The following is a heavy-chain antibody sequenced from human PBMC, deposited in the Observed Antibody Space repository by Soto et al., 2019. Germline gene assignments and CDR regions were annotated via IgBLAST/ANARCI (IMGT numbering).Heavy chain of an antibody. CDR2: IYWDDDK. CDR1: GFSLSTSGVG. D-gene: IGHD3-22*01. J-gene: IGHJ4*02. V-gene: IGHV2-5*02. CDR3: AHLELDRGLDYYESSGYYYLDY. Sequence: SGPTLVNPTQTLTLTCTFTGFSLSTSGVGVGWIRQPPGKALEWLALIYWDDDKRYSPSLKYRLTVTKDTSKNHVVLTMTNMDPVDTGTYYCAHLELDRGLDYYESSGYYYLDYWGQGTRVTVSS.